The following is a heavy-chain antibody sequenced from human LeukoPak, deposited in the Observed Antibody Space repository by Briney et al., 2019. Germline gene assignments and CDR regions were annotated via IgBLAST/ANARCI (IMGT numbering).Heavy chain of an antibody. CDR1: GFSLSTSGVG. CDR3: AHSFYGVSPEYFNQ. J-gene: IGHJ1*01. CDR2: IYWSDDE. D-gene: IGHD4/OR15-4a*01. Sequence: SGPTLVDPTQTLTLTFSFSGFSLSTSGVGVGWIRQPPGKALEWLALIYWSDDERYSPSLKSRLTITKDTSKNHVVLTMTNMDPVDTATYYCAHSFYGVSPEYFNQWGQGTLVTVSS. V-gene: IGHV2-5*01.